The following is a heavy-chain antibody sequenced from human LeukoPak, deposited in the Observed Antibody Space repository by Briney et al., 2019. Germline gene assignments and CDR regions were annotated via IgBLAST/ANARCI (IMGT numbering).Heavy chain of an antibody. CDR2: ISAYNGNT. Sequence: ASVKVSCKASGYTFTSYGIRWVRQAPGQGLEWMGWISAYNGNTNYVQKLQGRVTMATDTSPSTAYMELRSLRSDDTAVYHCARERTYDYIWGSYRYFDYWGQGTLVTVSS. V-gene: IGHV1-18*01. D-gene: IGHD3-16*02. CDR1: GYTFTSYG. J-gene: IGHJ4*02. CDR3: ARERTYDYIWGSYRYFDY.